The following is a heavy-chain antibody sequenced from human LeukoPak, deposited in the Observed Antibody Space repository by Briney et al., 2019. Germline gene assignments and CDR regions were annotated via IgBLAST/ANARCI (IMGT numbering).Heavy chain of an antibody. CDR1: GFTFRSYE. CDR3: ARDPSSGWFDY. V-gene: IGHV3-30*04. J-gene: IGHJ4*02. Sequence: GGSLRLSCAASGFTFRSYEMNWVRQAPGKGLEWVAVISYDGSNKYYADSVKGRFTISRDNSKNTLYLQMNSLRAEDTAVYYCARDPSSGWFDYWGQGTLVTVSS. D-gene: IGHD6-19*01. CDR2: ISYDGSNK.